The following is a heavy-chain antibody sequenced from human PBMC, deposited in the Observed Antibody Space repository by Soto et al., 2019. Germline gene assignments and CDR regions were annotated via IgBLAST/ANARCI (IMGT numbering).Heavy chain of an antibody. Sequence: EVQLVESGGGLVQPGRSLRLSCAAFGFTFEDYAMHWIRQTPGKGLEWVAGINWNSGSIGYADSVKGRFTISRDNANNSLYLREDSLRTENTALYVWAKGAGALAVFSNWSDPWGQGTRVTVSS. J-gene: IGHJ5*02. CDR3: AKGAGALAVFSNWSDP. V-gene: IGHV3-9*01. D-gene: IGHD3-3*02. CDR2: INWNSGSI. CDR1: GFTFEDYA.